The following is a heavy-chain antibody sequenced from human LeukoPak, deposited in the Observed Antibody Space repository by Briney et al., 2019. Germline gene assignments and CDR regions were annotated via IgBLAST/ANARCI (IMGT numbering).Heavy chain of an antibody. CDR1: GFTFSNAW. V-gene: IGHV3-15*01. J-gene: IGHJ6*02. CDR3: TKRYFDWLDYYYGMDV. D-gene: IGHD3-9*01. Sequence: GGSLSLSCAASGFTFSNAWMSWVRQAPGKGLEWVGRIKSKTDGGTTDYAAPVKGRFTISRDDSKNTLYLQMNSLKTEDTAVYYCTKRYFDWLDYYYGMDVWGQGTTVTVSS. CDR2: IKSKTDGGTT.